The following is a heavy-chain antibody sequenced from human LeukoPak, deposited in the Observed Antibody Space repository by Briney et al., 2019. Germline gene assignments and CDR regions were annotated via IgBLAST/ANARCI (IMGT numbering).Heavy chain of an antibody. CDR3: AIGYLYSSSRHDWYFDP. CDR2: INHSGST. CDR1: GGSFSGYY. J-gene: IGHJ2*01. Sequence: SETLSLTCAVYGGSFSGYYWSWIRQPPGKGLEWIGEINHSGSTNYNPSLKSRVTISVDTSKNQFSLKLSSVTAADTAVYYCAIGYLYSSSRHDWYFDPWGRGTLVTVSS. D-gene: IGHD6-13*01. V-gene: IGHV4-34*01.